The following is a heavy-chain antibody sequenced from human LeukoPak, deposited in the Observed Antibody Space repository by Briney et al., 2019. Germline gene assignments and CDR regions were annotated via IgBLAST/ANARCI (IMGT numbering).Heavy chain of an antibody. CDR2: INGSGTCT. CDR3: ARCVYQHYALVDY. J-gene: IGHJ4*02. CDR1: GFTFRDYY. V-gene: IGHV3-11*03. D-gene: IGHD2-8*01. Sequence: PGGTLRLSCAASGFTFRDYYMSWIRQAPGKGLEWVSHINGSGTCTNYADSVKGRFTISRDNAGNSLHLQMNSLRAEDSAMYYCARCVYQHYALVDYWGQGTLATVSS.